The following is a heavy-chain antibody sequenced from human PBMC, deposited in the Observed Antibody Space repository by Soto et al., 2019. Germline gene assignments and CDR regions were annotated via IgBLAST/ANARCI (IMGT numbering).Heavy chain of an antibody. Sequence: LSLTCAVSGSSISSGGFFWSWIRQPPGKGLEWIGYIYHSGSTYYNPSLKSRVTISVDRSKNQFSLKLSSVTAADTAVYYCARVPDRWGQGTLVTSPQ. CDR2: IYHSGST. D-gene: IGHD2-2*01. CDR1: GSSISSGGFF. V-gene: IGHV4-30-2*01. J-gene: IGHJ5*02. CDR3: ARVPDR.